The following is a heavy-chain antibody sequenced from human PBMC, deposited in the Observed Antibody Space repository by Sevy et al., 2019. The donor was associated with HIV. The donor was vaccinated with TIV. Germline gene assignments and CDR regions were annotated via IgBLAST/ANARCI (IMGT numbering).Heavy chain of an antibody. V-gene: IGHV1-24*01. CDR2: FDPEDGER. Sequence: ASVKVSCKVSGNTLTKLSTHWVRQAPGKGLEWMGSFDPEDGERIYAQKFQGRVTMTEDTSTDTAYMDLSSLRSDDTAVYYCAATREYYYGNSCYFDFWGQGTLVTVSS. CDR1: GNTLTKLS. J-gene: IGHJ4*02. CDR3: AATREYYYGNSCYFDF. D-gene: IGHD3-10*01.